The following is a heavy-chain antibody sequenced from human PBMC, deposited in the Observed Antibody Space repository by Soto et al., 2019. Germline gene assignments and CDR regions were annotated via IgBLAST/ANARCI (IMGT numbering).Heavy chain of an antibody. Sequence: EVQLVESGGGLVQPGGSLRLSCAASGFTVSSNYMSWVRQAPGKGLEWVSVIYSGGSTYYADSVKGRFTISRHNSKNTLYLKMNSLRAEDTAVYYCARPKDPYSGYDSGWYFDLWGRGTLVTVSS. V-gene: IGHV3-53*04. CDR3: ARPKDPYSGYDSGWYFDL. CDR2: IYSGGST. D-gene: IGHD5-12*01. J-gene: IGHJ2*01. CDR1: GFTVSSNY.